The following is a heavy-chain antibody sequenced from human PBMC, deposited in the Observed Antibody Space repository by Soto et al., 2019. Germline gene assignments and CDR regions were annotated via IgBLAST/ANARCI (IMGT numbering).Heavy chain of an antibody. J-gene: IGHJ5*02. CDR2: IYPGDSDT. V-gene: IGHV5-51*01. CDR1: GYSFTSYW. CDR3: ARGYCTSTICDPWFDP. Sequence: GESLKISCTGVGYSFTSYWIGWVRQMPGKGLEWMGIIYPGDSDTRYSPSFQGQVTISVDKSITTAYPQWNSLKASDTAMYYCARGYCTSTICDPWFDPWGQGTLVTVS. D-gene: IGHD2-2*01.